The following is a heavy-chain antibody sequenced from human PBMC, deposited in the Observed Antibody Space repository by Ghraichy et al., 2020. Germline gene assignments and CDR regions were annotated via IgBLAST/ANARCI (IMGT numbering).Heavy chain of an antibody. J-gene: IGHJ5*02. Sequence: SETLSLTCTVSGGSISSYYWSWIRQPPGKGLEWIGYIYYSGSTNYNPSLKSRVTISVDTSKNQFSLKLSSVTAADTAVYYCARDQYSGSYYRWFDPWGQGTLVTVSS. D-gene: IGHD1-26*01. V-gene: IGHV4-59*01. CDR2: IYYSGST. CDR1: GGSISSYY. CDR3: ARDQYSGSYYRWFDP.